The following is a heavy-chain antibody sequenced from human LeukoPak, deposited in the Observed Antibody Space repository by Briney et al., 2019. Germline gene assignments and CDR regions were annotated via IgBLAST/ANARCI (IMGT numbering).Heavy chain of an antibody. D-gene: IGHD3-10*01. CDR2: ISGSGGST. CDR3: AKDLLLGFGEFHFDY. J-gene: IGHJ4*02. V-gene: IGHV3-23*01. Sequence: GGSLRLSCAASGLTFSSYAIRWARQAPGKGLEWVSAISGSGGSTYYADSVKGRFTISRDNSKNTLYLQMNSLRAEDRAVFYCAKDLLLGFGEFHFDYWGQGTLVTVSS. CDR1: GLTFSSYA.